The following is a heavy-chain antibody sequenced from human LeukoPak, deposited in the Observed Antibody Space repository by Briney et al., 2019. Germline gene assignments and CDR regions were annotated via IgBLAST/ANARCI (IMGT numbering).Heavy chain of an antibody. CDR1: GFTFSSYG. D-gene: IGHD3-22*01. Sequence: GGSLRLSCAASGFTFSSYGMHWVRQAPGKGLEWVAVIWYDGSNKYYADSVKGRFTISRDNSKNTLYLQMNSLRAEDTAEYYCARAYYFDTTGHDSDALDIWGRGTMVTVSS. CDR2: IWYDGSNK. V-gene: IGHV3-33*01. J-gene: IGHJ3*02. CDR3: ARAYYFDTTGHDSDALDI.